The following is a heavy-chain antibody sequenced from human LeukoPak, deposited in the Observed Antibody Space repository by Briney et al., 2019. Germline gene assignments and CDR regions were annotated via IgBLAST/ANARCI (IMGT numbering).Heavy chain of an antibody. Sequence: GGSLRLSCAASGFTFSSYGMHWVRQAPGKGLEWVAFIRYDGSNKYYADSVKGRFTISRDNSKNTLYLQMNSLRAEDTAVYYCAKDERILRYFDWLSRSDYWGQGTLVTASS. CDR1: GFTFSSYG. D-gene: IGHD3-9*01. CDR2: IRYDGSNK. V-gene: IGHV3-30*02. J-gene: IGHJ4*02. CDR3: AKDERILRYFDWLSRSDY.